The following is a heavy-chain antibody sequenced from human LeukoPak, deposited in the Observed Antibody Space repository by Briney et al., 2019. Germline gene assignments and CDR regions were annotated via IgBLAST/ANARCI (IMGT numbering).Heavy chain of an antibody. CDR3: AKDPRNILTGDFDDFDI. J-gene: IGHJ3*02. CDR1: GYTSSNYC. V-gene: IGHV1-46*01. CDR2: FNPIYSIP. D-gene: IGHD3-9*01. Sequence: ASVKVSCKASGYTSSNYCIHWLRQAPGQGFEWMGIFNPIYSIPTYAPTFEGRVTMTSDMSTSTFYMDLSTLRSEDTAVYFCAKDPRNILTGDFDDFDIWGQGTMVIVSS.